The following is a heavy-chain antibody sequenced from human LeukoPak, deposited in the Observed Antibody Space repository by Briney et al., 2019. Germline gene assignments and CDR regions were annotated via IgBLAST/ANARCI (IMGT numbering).Heavy chain of an antibody. CDR1: GYTFTGYY. V-gene: IGHV1-2*02. J-gene: IGHJ4*02. Sequence: ASVKVSCKASGYTFTGYYMHCVRQAPGQGLEWMGWINPNSGGTNYAQKFQGRVTMTRDTSISTAYMELSKLRSDDTAVYCCARDHVSGDLDYWGQGTLVTVSS. CDR2: INPNSGGT. CDR3: ARDHVSGDLDY. D-gene: IGHD4-17*01.